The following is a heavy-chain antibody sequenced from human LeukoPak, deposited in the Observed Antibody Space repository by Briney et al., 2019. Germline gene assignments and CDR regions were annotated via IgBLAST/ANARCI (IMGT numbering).Heavy chain of an antibody. CDR1: GYTFTSFW. D-gene: IGHD3-10*01. J-gene: IGHJ4*02. V-gene: IGHV5-51*01. CDR2: IDPGDSGT. Sequence: GESRKISCKSSGYTFTSFWIGWVRQMPRKGLGWMGIIDPGDSGTRYSPSFQGQVTISADKSLGTAYLHRSSLKASDTAMYYCARQSLRGVSYFAFWGQGTLVTVSS. CDR3: ARQSLRGVSYFAF.